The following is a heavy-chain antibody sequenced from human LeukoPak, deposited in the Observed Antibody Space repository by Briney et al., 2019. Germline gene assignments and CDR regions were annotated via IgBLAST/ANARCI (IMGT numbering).Heavy chain of an antibody. J-gene: IGHJ3*02. CDR3: ARDLVPVTNGFDI. V-gene: IGHV4-59*11. CDR2: ISYIGST. D-gene: IGHD4-17*01. Sequence: SETLSLTCAVSDDSFSSHFWTWIRQPPGKGLEWIGHISYIGSTNYNPSLKSRVTISIDTSRNQFSLELSSVTAADTAVYYCARDLVPVTNGFDIRGQETMVSVSS. CDR1: DDSFSSHF.